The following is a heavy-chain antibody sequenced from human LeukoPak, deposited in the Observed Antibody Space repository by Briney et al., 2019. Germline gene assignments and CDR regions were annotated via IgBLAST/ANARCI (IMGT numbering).Heavy chain of an antibody. CDR1: GGTLSSYA. D-gene: IGHD6-13*01. Sequence: GASVKVSCKASGGTLSSYAISWVRQAPGQGLEWMGGIIPIFGTANYAQKFQNRVTITADKSTSTAYMELSSLRSEDTAVYYCARVVGLTGYSSTWFSGYYYYMDVWGKGTTVTVSS. CDR3: ARVVGLTGYSSTWFSGYYYYMDV. V-gene: IGHV1-69*06. CDR2: IIPIFGTA. J-gene: IGHJ6*03.